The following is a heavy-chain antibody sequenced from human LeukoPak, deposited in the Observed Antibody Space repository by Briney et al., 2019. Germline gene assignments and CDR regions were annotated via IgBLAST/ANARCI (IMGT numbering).Heavy chain of an antibody. Sequence: PGGSLRLSCAASGVTFNSYSMNWVRQTPGKGLEWVSSISSSSGYINYADSVKGRFTVSRDNAKNSLYLLMNSLRAEDTAVYYCARDGPFYYYDSSGYYTYWGQGTLVTVSS. CDR1: GVTFNSYS. V-gene: IGHV3-21*01. D-gene: IGHD3-22*01. CDR3: ARDGPFYYYDSSGYYTY. J-gene: IGHJ4*02. CDR2: ISSSSGYI.